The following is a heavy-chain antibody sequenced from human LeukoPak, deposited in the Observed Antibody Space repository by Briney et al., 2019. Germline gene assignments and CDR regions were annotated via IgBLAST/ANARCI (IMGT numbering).Heavy chain of an antibody. J-gene: IGHJ4*02. CDR3: ARVAGSIDY. CDR2: MNPNSGYT. V-gene: IGHV1-8*03. Sequence: ASVKVSCKASGYTFTTYDINWVRQATGQGLEWMGWMNPNSGYTGYAQKFQGRVTITRYTSISTAYMELSSLRSEDTAVYYCARVAGSIDYWGQGCLVTVSS. D-gene: IGHD6-19*01. CDR1: GYTFTTYD.